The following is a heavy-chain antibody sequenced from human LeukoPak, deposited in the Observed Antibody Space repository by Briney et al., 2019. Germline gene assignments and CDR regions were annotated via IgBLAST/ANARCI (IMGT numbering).Heavy chain of an antibody. V-gene: IGHV3-30*02. Sequence: GGSLRLSCTASGFTFTTCAMHWVRQAPGKGLEWVAYIQYDGNNKNYADSVKGRFTISRDNSKDMLYLQMNSLRPEDTAVYYCAKGDDYGANTRLPKFNWFDPWGQGTLVTVSS. D-gene: IGHD4-23*01. CDR3: AKGDDYGANTRLPKFNWFDP. CDR2: IQYDGNNK. J-gene: IGHJ5*02. CDR1: GFTFTTCA.